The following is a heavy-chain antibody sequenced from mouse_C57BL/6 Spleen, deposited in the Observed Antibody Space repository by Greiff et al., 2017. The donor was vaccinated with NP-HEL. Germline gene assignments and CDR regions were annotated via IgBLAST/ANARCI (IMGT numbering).Heavy chain of an antibody. Sequence: EVQLQQSGPELVKPGASVKISCKASGYTFTDYYMNWVKQSHGKSLEWIGDINPNNGGTSYNQKLKGKATLTVDKSSSTAYMELRSLTSEDSAVYYCARVYYKGCFDCWGKGTTLTVSS. J-gene: IGHJ2*01. CDR2: INPNNGGT. V-gene: IGHV1-26*01. CDR1: GYTFTDYY. CDR3: ARVYYKGCFDC. D-gene: IGHD2-1*01.